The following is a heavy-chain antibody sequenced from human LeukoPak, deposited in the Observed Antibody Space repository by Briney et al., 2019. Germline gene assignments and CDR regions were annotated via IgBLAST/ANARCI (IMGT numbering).Heavy chain of an antibody. J-gene: IGHJ4*02. CDR3: AKADSGYYYVY. Sequence: GGSLRLSCAASGFTFSSYAMSWVRQAPGKGLEWVSAISGSGGSTYYADSVRGRFTISRDNSKNTLYLQMNSLRAEDTAVYYCAKADSGYYYVYWGQGTLVTVSS. CDR1: GFTFSSYA. V-gene: IGHV3-23*01. CDR2: ISGSGGST. D-gene: IGHD3-22*01.